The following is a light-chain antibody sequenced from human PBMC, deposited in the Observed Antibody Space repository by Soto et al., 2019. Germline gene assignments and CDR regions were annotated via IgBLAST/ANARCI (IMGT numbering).Light chain of an antibody. Sequence: DIQMTQSPSSLSASVGDRVTITCRASQAIINYLAWYQQKPGKVPKLLIYAASTLQSGVPSRFSGSGSGTDFTLTISSLQPEDVATYYCQKYHTAPWTFGQGTKVEIK. CDR3: QKYHTAPWT. CDR1: QAIINY. CDR2: AAS. V-gene: IGKV1-27*01. J-gene: IGKJ1*01.